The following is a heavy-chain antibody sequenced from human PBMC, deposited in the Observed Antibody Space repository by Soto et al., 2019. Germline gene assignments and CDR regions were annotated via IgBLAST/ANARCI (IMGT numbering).Heavy chain of an antibody. V-gene: IGHV3-30*03. CDR2: ISYDGSNR. CDR3: AGGNYYGDY. Sequence: QVRLVQSGGGVVQPGRSLKLSCAASGFTFSNYGMHWVRQAPGKGLEWVAFISYDGSNRHYADSVRGRFTISRDNSKNTLYLQMNSLRAEDTAVDFCAGGNYYGDYWGQGNLVTVSS. CDR1: GFTFSNYG. J-gene: IGHJ4*02. D-gene: IGHD1-26*01.